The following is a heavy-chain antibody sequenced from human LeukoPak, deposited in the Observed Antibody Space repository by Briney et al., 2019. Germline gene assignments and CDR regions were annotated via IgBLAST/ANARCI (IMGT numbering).Heavy chain of an antibody. CDR1: GFTFSNYW. V-gene: IGHV3-7*01. CDR3: ARDDLRVVVAATGFDY. Sequence: PGGSLRLSCAASGFTFSNYWMSWVRQAPGKGLEWVANIKQDGSEKYYVDSVKGRFTISRDNAKNSLYLQMNSLRAEDTAVYYCARDDLRVVVAATGFDYWGQGTLVTVSS. CDR2: IKQDGSEK. J-gene: IGHJ4*02. D-gene: IGHD2-15*01.